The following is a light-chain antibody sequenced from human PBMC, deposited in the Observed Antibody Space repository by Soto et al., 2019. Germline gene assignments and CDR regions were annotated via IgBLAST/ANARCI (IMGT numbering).Light chain of an antibody. J-gene: IGLJ3*02. CDR1: SSDVADYNY. CDR2: EVS. V-gene: IGLV2-8*01. CDR3: SSYAGSNNWV. Sequence: ALTQPPSASGSPGQSVTISCTGTSSDVADYNYVSWYQQYPGKAPKLMIYEVSKRPSGVPDRFSGSKSGNTASLTVSGLQAEDEADYYCSSYAGSNNWVFGGGTKLTVL.